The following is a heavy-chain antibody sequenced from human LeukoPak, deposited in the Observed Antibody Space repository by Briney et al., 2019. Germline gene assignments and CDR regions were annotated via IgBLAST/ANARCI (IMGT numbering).Heavy chain of an antibody. CDR1: GFIFSGYA. V-gene: IGHV3-30*10. Sequence: GGSLRLSCAASGFIFSGYAMHWVRQAPGKGLNWVAVISSDESGRYYTESVKGRFTISRDNSRNTLYLQLNSLRIEDTAMYFCARDYRGGAGTIDYWGQGTLVTVSS. D-gene: IGHD2-21*01. J-gene: IGHJ4*02. CDR3: ARDYRGGAGTIDY. CDR2: ISSDESGR.